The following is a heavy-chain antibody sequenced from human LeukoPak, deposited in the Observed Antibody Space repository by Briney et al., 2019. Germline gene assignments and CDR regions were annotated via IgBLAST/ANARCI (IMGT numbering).Heavy chain of an antibody. Sequence: SETLSLTCAVYGGSFSGYYWSWIRQPPGKGLEWIGEINHSGSTNYNPSLKSRVTISVDTSKNQLSLKLSSVTAADTAVYYCARERTSYNWFDPWGQGTLVTVSS. D-gene: IGHD1-7*01. J-gene: IGHJ5*02. CDR1: GGSFSGYY. CDR3: ARERTSYNWFDP. CDR2: INHSGST. V-gene: IGHV4-34*01.